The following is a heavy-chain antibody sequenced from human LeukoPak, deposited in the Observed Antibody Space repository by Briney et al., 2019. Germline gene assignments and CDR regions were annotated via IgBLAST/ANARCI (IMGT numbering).Heavy chain of an antibody. CDR2: ISYDGSNK. Sequence: GGSLRLSCAASGFTFSTYGMHWVRQAPGKGLEWVAVISYDGSNKYYADSVKGRFTISRDNSKNTLYLQMNSLRAEDTAVYYCANQGGSYSLPTGPFDYWGQGTLVTVSS. CDR1: GFTFSTYG. J-gene: IGHJ4*02. D-gene: IGHD1-26*01. CDR3: ANQGGSYSLPTGPFDY. V-gene: IGHV3-30*19.